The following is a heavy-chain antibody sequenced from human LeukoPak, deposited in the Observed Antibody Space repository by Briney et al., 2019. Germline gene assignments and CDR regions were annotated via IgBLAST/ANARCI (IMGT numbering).Heavy chain of an antibody. Sequence: GGSLRLSCAASGFTFSSSWMSWVRQAPGKGLEWVANIKQDGSEKYYVDSVKGRFTISRDNAKKSLYLQMNSLRAEDTAVYYCARGDPDISFGVVGDAFDIWGQGTMVTVSS. J-gene: IGHJ3*02. CDR3: ARGDPDISFGVVGDAFDI. D-gene: IGHD3-3*01. CDR1: GFTFSSSW. V-gene: IGHV3-7*01. CDR2: IKQDGSEK.